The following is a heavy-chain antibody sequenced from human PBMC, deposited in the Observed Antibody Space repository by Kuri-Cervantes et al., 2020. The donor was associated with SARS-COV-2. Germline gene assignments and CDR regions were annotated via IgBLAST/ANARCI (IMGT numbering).Heavy chain of an antibody. J-gene: IGHJ6*03. CDR3: ARGELRRGGYYYMDV. CDR1: GYSISSGYY. CDR2: IYHSGST. D-gene: IGHD1-7*01. V-gene: IGHV4-38-2*02. Sequence: SETLSLTCTVSGYSISSGYYWGWIRLPPGKGLEWIGCIYHSGSTYYNPSLKSRVTISVDTSKNQFSLKLSSVTAADTAVYYCARGELRRGGYYYMDVWGKGTTVTVSS.